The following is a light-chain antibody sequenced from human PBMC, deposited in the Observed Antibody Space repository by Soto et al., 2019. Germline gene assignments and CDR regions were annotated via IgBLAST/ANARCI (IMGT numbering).Light chain of an antibody. V-gene: IGLV8-61*01. CDR2: STD. J-gene: IGLJ3*02. CDR3: ALYMGSGIGV. CDR1: SGSVSTSYY. Sequence: QTVVTQEPSFSVSPGRTVTLTCGLSSGSVSTSYYPSWYQQTPGQAPRTLIYSTDTPSSGVPDRFSGSILGNKAALTITGAQADDEADYYCALYMGSGIGVFGGGTKVTVL.